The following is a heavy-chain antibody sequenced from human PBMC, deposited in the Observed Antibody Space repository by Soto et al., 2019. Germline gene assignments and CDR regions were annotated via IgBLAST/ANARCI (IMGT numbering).Heavy chain of an antibody. CDR3: AKWSGFGDA. Sequence: GGSLGLSCASSGFTLSSNSMAWVRQAPGKRLQWVSGISNDGSTTFYIDSVRGRFTISRDTSTNTLYLQMDSLRVEDTAVYFCAKWSGFGDAWGQGTLVTVSS. J-gene: IGHJ5*02. D-gene: IGHD3-10*01. V-gene: IGHV3-23*01. CDR1: GFTLSSNS. CDR2: ISNDGSTT.